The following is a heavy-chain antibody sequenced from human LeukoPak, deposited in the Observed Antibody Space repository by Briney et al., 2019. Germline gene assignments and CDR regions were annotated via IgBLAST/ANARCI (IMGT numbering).Heavy chain of an antibody. Sequence: SDTLSLTCTVSGASMDNYYWSWIRQSPEKGLEWLGFVFSRGTTNLNPSFKSRLIMSIDTSKNQFSLRLSSVTAADTAVYFCARSWAAKWELPGQFDSWGQGRLVSVSS. J-gene: IGHJ4*02. CDR3: ARSWAAKWELPGQFDS. CDR2: VFSRGTT. D-gene: IGHD1-26*01. V-gene: IGHV4-59*08. CDR1: GASMDNYY.